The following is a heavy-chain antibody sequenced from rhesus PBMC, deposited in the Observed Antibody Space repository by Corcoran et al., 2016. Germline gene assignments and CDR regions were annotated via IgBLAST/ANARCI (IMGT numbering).Heavy chain of an antibody. CDR3: AREGGF. V-gene: IGHV4-169*02. J-gene: IGHJ1*01. CDR1: GGSISSSY. D-gene: IGHD1-44*02. CDR2: IYGSGSST. Sequence: QLQLQESGPGLVKPSETLSVTCAVSGGSISSSYWSWIRQAPGKGLEWIGYIYGSGSSTNYNRSLKSRVTLSVDTSKNQLCLKLSSVTTADTAVYYCAREGGFWGQGALVTVSS.